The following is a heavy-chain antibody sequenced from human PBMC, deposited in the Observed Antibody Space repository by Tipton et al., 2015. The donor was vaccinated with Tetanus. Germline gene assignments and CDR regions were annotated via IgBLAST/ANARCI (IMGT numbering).Heavy chain of an antibody. CDR1: GFAFGTYP. V-gene: IGHV3-23*01. CDR3: AKSLYGGTDY. Sequence: SLRLSCAASGFAFGTYPMHWVRQAPGKGLEWVSAMSGSGGATYYADSVRGRFTISRDSSKHTLYLQMNSLRAEDTAVYYCAKSLYGGTDYWGQGTLVTVSS. CDR2: MSGSGGAT. J-gene: IGHJ4*02. D-gene: IGHD2-2*02.